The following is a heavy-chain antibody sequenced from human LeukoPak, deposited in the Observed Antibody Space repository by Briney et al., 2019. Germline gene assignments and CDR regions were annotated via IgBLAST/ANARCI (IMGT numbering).Heavy chain of an antibody. J-gene: IGHJ4*02. CDR2: VYYSGTT. CDR1: GGSNSSSSYY. Sequence: PSETLSLTCTVSGGSNSSSSYYWGWIRQPPGKGLECIGNVYYSGTTYYNPSLKSRVTISVDTSKNQFSLRLSSVTAADTAVYYCARLGRGSQLGGDYFDYWGQGILVTVSS. V-gene: IGHV4-39*01. CDR3: ARLGRGSQLGGDYFDY. D-gene: IGHD1-1*01.